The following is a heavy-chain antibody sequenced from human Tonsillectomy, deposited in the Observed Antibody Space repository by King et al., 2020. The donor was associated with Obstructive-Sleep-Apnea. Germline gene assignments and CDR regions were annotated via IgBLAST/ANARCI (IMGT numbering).Heavy chain of an antibody. D-gene: IGHD2-15*01. J-gene: IGHJ4*02. CDR3: ARHPCSGGSCYSAVDY. Sequence: QLQESGPGLVKPSETLSLTCTVSGGSISSYYWSWIRQPPGKGLEWIGNIYYSGSTNYNPSLKSRVTISVDTSKNQFSLKLSPMTAADTAVYYCARHPCSGGSCYSAVDYWGQGTLVTVSS. CDR1: GGSISSYY. V-gene: IGHV4-59*08. CDR2: IYYSGST.